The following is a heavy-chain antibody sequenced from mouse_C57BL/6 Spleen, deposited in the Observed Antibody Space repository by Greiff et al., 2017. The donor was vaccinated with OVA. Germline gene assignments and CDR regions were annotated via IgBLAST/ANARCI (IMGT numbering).Heavy chain of an antibody. V-gene: IGHV1-59*01. J-gene: IGHJ2*01. CDR2: IDPSDSYT. CDR1: GYTFTSYW. Sequence: VQLQQSGAELVRPGTSVKLSCKASGYTFTSYWMHWVKQRPGQGLEWIGVIDPSDSYTNYTQTFKGKATLTVDTYSSTAYMQLSSLTSEDSAVDYGARVDFDYWGQGTTLTVSS. CDR3: ARVDFDY.